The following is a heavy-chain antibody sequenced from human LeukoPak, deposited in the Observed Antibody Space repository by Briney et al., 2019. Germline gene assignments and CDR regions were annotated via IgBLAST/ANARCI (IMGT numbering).Heavy chain of an antibody. V-gene: IGHV1-69*04. CDR1: GGTFSSYA. Sequence: ASVKVSCKASGGTFSSYAISWVRQAPGQGLEWMGRIIPILGIANYAQKFQGRVTITADKSTSTACMELSSLRSEDTAVYYCARDAMKMGSLFDPWGQGTLVTVSS. CDR3: ARDAMKMGSLFDP. D-gene: IGHD3-10*01. J-gene: IGHJ5*02. CDR2: IIPILGIA.